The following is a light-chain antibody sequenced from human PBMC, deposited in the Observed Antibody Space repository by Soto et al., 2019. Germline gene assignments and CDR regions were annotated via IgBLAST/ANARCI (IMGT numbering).Light chain of an antibody. Sequence: DVQMTQSPSSLSASVGDRVTITCRASQGISSYLAWYQQKPGKVPKLLIYAASTLQSGVPSRFSGSGSGTDFTLTISSLQPEDFATYYCQKDNSAPFTFGPGTKVHIK. CDR1: QGISSY. J-gene: IGKJ3*01. V-gene: IGKV1-27*01. CDR2: AAS. CDR3: QKDNSAPFT.